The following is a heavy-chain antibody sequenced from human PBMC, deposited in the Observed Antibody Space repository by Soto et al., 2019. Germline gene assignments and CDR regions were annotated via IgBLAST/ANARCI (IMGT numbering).Heavy chain of an antibody. CDR3: ARDNGSSGYCSGGSCYSDPYYYYCMDV. Sequence: EVQLVESGGGLVQPGGSLRLSCAASGFTFSSYSMNWVRQAPGKGLEWVSYISSSSSTIYYADSVKGRFTISRDNAKNSLYLQMNSLRDEDTAVYYCARDNGSSGYCSGGSCYSDPYYYYCMDVWGQGTTVTVSS. D-gene: IGHD2-15*01. J-gene: IGHJ6*02. V-gene: IGHV3-48*02. CDR1: GFTFSSYS. CDR2: ISSSSSTI.